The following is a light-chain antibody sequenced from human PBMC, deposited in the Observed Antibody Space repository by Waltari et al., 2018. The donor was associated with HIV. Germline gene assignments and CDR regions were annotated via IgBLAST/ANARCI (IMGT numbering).Light chain of an antibody. CDR2: EVS. CDR1: SRDVGSYNL. J-gene: IGLJ2*01. V-gene: IGLV2-23*02. Sequence: QSALTQPASVSGSPGQSIPISCTGTSRDVGSYNLVSWYQQHPGKAPKLMIYEVSKRPSGVSNRFSGSKSGNTASLTISGLQAEDEADYYCCSYAGSSTLVFGGGTKLPVL. CDR3: CSYAGSSTLV.